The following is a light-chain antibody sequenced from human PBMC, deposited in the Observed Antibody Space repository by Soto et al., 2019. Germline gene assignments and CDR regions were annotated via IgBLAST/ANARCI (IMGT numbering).Light chain of an antibody. CDR1: QDTNNY. J-gene: IGKJ2*03. Sequence: DIQMAQSPSSLSPSVGDRFTSTFQASQDTNNYLNWYQHKPGKAPKLLIYDASNLETGVPSRFSGSGSGTDFTFTITNLQLEDIATYYCQQYDNFPRFGQGTKVDIK. CDR3: QQYDNFPR. CDR2: DAS. V-gene: IGKV1-33*01.